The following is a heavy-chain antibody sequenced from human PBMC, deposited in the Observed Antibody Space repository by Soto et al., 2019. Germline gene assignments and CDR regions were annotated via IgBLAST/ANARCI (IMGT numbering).Heavy chain of an antibody. CDR3: ARDTTAAGTDY. V-gene: IGHV4-31*03. CDR2: IYYSGST. D-gene: IGHD6-13*01. J-gene: IGHJ4*02. Sequence: QVQLQESGPGLVKPSQTLSLTCTVSGGSISSGGYYWSWIRQHPGKGLEWIGYIYYSGSTYYNPSLKSRVTXSXGTSKNQCSLKLSSVTAADTAVYYCARDTTAAGTDYWGQGTLVTVSS. CDR1: GGSISSGGYY.